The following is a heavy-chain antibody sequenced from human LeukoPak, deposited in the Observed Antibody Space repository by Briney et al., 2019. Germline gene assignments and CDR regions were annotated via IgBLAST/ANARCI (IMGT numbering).Heavy chain of an antibody. V-gene: IGHV3-43*02. Sequence: GGSLRLSCKVSGLTFDDYPMHWVRQVPGKSLEWVCLINEDGTRTYFEDSVKGRFTISRDNTVNSLYLQMDSLRPEDTGMYYCVMVTRVDAFDIWGQGTMVTVSS. J-gene: IGHJ3*02. CDR2: INEDGTRT. CDR3: VMVTRVDAFDI. CDR1: GLTFDDYP. D-gene: IGHD2-21*02.